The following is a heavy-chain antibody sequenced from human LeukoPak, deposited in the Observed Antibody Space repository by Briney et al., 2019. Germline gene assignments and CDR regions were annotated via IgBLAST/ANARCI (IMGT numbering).Heavy chain of an antibody. CDR1: GFTFSSYA. V-gene: IGHV3-30-3*01. J-gene: IGHJ6*03. Sequence: PGGSLRLSCAASGFTFSSYAMHWVRQAPGKGLEWVAVISYDGSNKYYADSVKGRFTISRDNSKNTLYLQMNSLRAEDTAVYYCAAPGYSSSWPYYYYYYYMDVWGQGTTVTVSS. D-gene: IGHD6-13*01. CDR2: ISYDGSNK. CDR3: AAPGYSSSWPYYYYYYYMDV.